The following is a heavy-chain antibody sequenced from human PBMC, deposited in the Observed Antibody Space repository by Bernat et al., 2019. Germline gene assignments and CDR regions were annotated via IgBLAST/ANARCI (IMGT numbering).Heavy chain of an antibody. CDR3: AKEGVVRELIPDYYWYFDL. Sequence: QVQLVESGGGMVQPGRSLRLSCAASGFTFSSYGMHWVRQAPGKGLEWVAVISYDGSNKYYADSVKGRFTISRDNSKNTLYLQMNSLRAEDTAVYYCAKEGVVRELIPDYYWYFDLWGRGTLVTVSS. J-gene: IGHJ2*01. V-gene: IGHV3-30*18. CDR1: GFTFSSYG. D-gene: IGHD3-10*01. CDR2: ISYDGSNK.